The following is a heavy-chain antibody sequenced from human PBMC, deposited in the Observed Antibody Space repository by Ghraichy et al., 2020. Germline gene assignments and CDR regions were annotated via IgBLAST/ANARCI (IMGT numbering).Heavy chain of an antibody. CDR1: GFTFSSYA. CDR3: AKDYYYDSRGNLKARAFDI. V-gene: IGHV3-23*01. CDR2: ISGSCGST. J-gene: IGHJ3*02. D-gene: IGHD3-22*01. Sequence: GGSLRLSCAASGFTFSSYAMSWVRQAPGNGLALVSAISGSCGSTYYADSVKGRFPISRDNSKTTLYLQMNSLRAEDTAVYYCAKDYYYDSRGNLKARAFDIWGQGTMVTVSS.